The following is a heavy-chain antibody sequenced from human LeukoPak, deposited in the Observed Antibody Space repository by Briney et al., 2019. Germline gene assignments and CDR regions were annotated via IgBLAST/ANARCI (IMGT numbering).Heavy chain of an antibody. CDR2: IDHSGST. D-gene: IGHD2-21*01. CDR3: ARTILWGIVAFDT. CDR1: GGSFSGYY. J-gene: IGHJ3*02. Sequence: PSETLSLTCAVYGGSFSGYYWSWIRQPPGKGLEWIGEIDHSGSTNYNPSLKSRVTISVDTSKNQFSLKLSSVTAADTAVYYCARTILWGIVAFDTWGQGTMVTVSS. V-gene: IGHV4-34*01.